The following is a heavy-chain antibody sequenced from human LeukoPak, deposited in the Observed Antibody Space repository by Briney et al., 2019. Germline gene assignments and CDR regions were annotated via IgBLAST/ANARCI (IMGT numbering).Heavy chain of an antibody. J-gene: IGHJ4*02. CDR3: ARRGYYDTSGYLFDY. D-gene: IGHD3-22*01. V-gene: IGHV3-48*03. CDR2: TDTSGSIV. CDR1: GFIFSRYE. Sequence: QSGGSLRLSCVASGFIFSRYEMNWVRQAPGKGLEWVSYTDTSGSIVHYADSVKGRFTISRDNARNSLYLQMNSLRAEDTAVYYCARRGYYDTSGYLFDYWGQGTLVTVSS.